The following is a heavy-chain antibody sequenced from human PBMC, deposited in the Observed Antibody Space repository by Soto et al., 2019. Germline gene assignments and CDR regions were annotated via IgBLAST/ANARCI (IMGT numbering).Heavy chain of an antibody. J-gene: IGHJ6*02. CDR1: GFTFSNAW. Sequence: GGALRLCSAASGFTFSNAWVSWVRQAPGKGLEGGGGIQIDTDGGTTDYAAPVKGRINISRDDSKNTLYLQMNSLKTEDTAVYYCTSQRPLYYDWVMDVRG. V-gene: IGHV3-15*01. CDR2: IQIDTDGGTT. CDR3: TSQRPLYYDWVMDV.